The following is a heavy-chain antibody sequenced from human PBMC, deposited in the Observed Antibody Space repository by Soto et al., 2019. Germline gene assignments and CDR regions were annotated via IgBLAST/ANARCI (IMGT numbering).Heavy chain of an antibody. J-gene: IGHJ6*03. Sequence: EVQLVESGGDLVQPGGSLRLSCAASGFTVSSHYMNWVRQAPGKGLEWVSLIQSGGSTFYADSVKGRFTISRDNSKNTLFLQMNSLRVEDTAMYYCSRDDVYCSGGSCYGVPMDGCGIGTTVNVAS. V-gene: IGHV3-66*01. CDR1: GFTVSSHY. D-gene: IGHD2-15*01. CDR3: SRDDVYCSGGSCYGVPMDG. CDR2: IQSGGST.